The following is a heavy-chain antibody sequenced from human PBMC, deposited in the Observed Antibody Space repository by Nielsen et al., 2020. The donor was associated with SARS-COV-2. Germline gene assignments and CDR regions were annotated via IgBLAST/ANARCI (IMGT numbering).Heavy chain of an antibody. J-gene: IGHJ6*02. CDR1: GFTFSSYA. CDR3: ARVGSTCSSSRCYSYYGMDV. D-gene: IGHD2-2*01. CDR2: ISGSGGST. Sequence: GGSLRLSCAASGFTFSSYAMSWVRQAPGKGLEWVSAISGSGGSTYFADSVKGRFTISRDNSKNTLYLQMNSLRPEDTAVYYCARVGSTCSSSRCYSYYGMDVWGQGTTVTVSS. V-gene: IGHV3-23*01.